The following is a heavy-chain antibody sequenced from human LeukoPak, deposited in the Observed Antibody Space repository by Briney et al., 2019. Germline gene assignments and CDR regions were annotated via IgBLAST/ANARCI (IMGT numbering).Heavy chain of an antibody. V-gene: IGHV3-30-3*01. CDR2: ISYDGSNK. CDR3: ARDFRTVGAATGHYYGMDV. D-gene: IGHD1-26*01. J-gene: IGHJ6*02. Sequence: PGGSLRLSCAASGFTFSNYALHWVRQSPGKGLEWVAVISYDGSNKYYADSVKGRFTICRDNSKNTLSLQMNSLRPEDTALYYCARDFRTVGAATGHYYGMDVWGQGTTVTVSS. CDR1: GFTFSNYA.